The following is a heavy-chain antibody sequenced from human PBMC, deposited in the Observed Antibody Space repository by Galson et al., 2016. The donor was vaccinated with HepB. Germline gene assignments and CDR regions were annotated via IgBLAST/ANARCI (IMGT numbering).Heavy chain of an antibody. D-gene: IGHD3-22*01. CDR1: GGSISSYY. CDR2: IDYSGSA. J-gene: IGHJ4*02. CDR3: AREPNSGFYYAFDY. V-gene: IGHV4-59*01. Sequence: ETLSLTCAVSGGSISSYYWSWIRQPPGKGLEWIGHIDYSGSANYNPSLKSRVTISVDTSKNQFSLKLTSVTAADTAVYYCAREPNSGFYYAFDYWGQGTLVTVSS.